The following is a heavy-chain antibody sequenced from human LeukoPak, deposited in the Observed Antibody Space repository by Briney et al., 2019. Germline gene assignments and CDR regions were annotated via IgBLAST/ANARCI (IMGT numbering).Heavy chain of an antibody. V-gene: IGHV3-53*05. CDR3: ARDGRITMIVVVYYFDY. CDR2: IYSGGST. D-gene: IGHD3-22*01. CDR1: GFTVSSNY. J-gene: IGHJ4*02. Sequence: GGSLRLSCAASGFTVSSNYMSWVRQAPGKGLEWVSVIYSGGSTYYADSVKGRFTISRDNSKNTLYLQMNSLRAEDTAVYYCARDGRITMIVVVYYFDYWGQGTLVTVSS.